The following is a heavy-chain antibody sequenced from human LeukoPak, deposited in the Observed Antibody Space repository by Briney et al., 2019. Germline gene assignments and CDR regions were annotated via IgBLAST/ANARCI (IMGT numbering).Heavy chain of an antibody. D-gene: IGHD3-22*01. CDR1: GFTFSRYG. CDR2: LSNDGSNQ. J-gene: IGHJ5*01. CDR3: TKARTSSGYSSCFDS. V-gene: IGHV3-30*18. Sequence: PGGSLRLSCAASGFTFSRYGMNWDRQAPGKGLEWVAVLSNDGSNQYYVDSVKGRFTISRDNSKNTLYLQMNSLRSEDTAVYYCTKARTSSGYSSCFDSWGQGTLVTVSS.